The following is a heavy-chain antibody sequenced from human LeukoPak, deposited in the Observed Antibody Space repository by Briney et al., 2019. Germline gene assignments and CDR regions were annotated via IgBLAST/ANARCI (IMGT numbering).Heavy chain of an antibody. CDR2: ISGSGDTT. D-gene: IGHD5-24*01. J-gene: IGHJ4*02. CDR3: AKDQRGTPNYRYYFDS. V-gene: IGHV3-23*01. Sequence: GGSLRLSCAASGFTFSNLAMTWVRQAPGKGLEWVSSISGSGDTTYYAGSVKGRFTISRDNSKNTLYLKMSTLRAEDTAIYYCAKDQRGTPNYRYYFDSWGQGTLVTVSS. CDR1: GFTFSNLA.